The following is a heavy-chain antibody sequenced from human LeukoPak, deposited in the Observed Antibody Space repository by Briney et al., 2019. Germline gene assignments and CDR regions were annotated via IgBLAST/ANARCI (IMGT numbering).Heavy chain of an antibody. CDR2: ISYDGSNK. Sequence: GGSLRLSCAASGFTFSSYAMHWVRQAPGKGLEWVAVISYDGSNKYYADSVKGRFTISRDNSKNTLYLQMNSLRAEDTAVYYCARGTGILTGYYKDYYYGMDVWGQGTTVTVSS. D-gene: IGHD3-9*01. CDR1: GFTFSSYA. CDR3: ARGTGILTGYYKDYYYGMDV. V-gene: IGHV3-30-3*01. J-gene: IGHJ6*02.